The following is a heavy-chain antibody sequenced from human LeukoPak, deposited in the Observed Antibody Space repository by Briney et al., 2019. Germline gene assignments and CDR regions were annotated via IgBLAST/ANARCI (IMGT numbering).Heavy chain of an antibody. J-gene: IGHJ5*02. CDR2: INPSGGST. CDR1: GYTFTSYY. V-gene: IGHV1-46*01. CDR3: ARTYYDFWSGYREYNWFDP. Sequence: ASVKVSCTASGYTFTSYYMHWVRQAPGQGLEWMGIINPSGGSTSYAQKFQGRVTMTRDMSTSTVYMELSSLRSEDTAVYYCARTYYDFWSGYREYNWFDPWGQGTLVTVSS. D-gene: IGHD3-3*01.